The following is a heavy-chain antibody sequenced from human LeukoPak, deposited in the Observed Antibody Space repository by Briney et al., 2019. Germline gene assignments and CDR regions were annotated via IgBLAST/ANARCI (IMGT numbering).Heavy chain of an antibody. CDR3: ARNNGMDV. Sequence: GGSLRLSCAASGFALSSHWMTWVRQVPGRGPEWVANVNRDGSETYYLDSVKGRFTTSKDNAKNSLYLQMSSLRAEDTALYHCARNNGMDVWGQGTTVIVSS. J-gene: IGHJ6*02. CDR1: GFALSSHW. V-gene: IGHV3-7*03. CDR2: VNRDGSET.